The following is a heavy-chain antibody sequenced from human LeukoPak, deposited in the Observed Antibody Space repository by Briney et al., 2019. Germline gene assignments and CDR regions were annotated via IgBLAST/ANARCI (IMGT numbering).Heavy chain of an antibody. V-gene: IGHV3-15*01. CDR3: TTDPEVGAYNWFDP. J-gene: IGHJ5*02. Sequence: GGSLRLSCAASGFTFSDYYMSWIRQAPGKGLEWVGRIKSKTDGGTTDYAAPVKGRFTISRDDSKNTLYLQMNSLKTEDTAVYYCTTDPEVGAYNWFDPWGQGTLVTVSS. CDR1: GFTFSDYY. D-gene: IGHD1-26*01. CDR2: IKSKTDGGTT.